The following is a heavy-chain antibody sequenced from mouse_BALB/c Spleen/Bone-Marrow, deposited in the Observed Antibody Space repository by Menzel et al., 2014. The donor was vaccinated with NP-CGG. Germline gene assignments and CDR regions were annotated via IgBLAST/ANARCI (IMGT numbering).Heavy chain of an antibody. CDR2: ISNGGGST. V-gene: IGHV5-12-2*01. D-gene: IGHD2-1*01. Sequence: EVHLVESGGGLVQPGGSLKISCAASGFTFSSYIMSWVRQTPEKRLEWVAYISNGGGSTYHSDTVKGRFTISRDNAKNTLYLQMISLKSEDTAMYYCARQGVYYGKTYYAMDYWGQGTSVTVSS. CDR3: ARQGVYYGKTYYAMDY. J-gene: IGHJ4*01. CDR1: GFTFSSYI.